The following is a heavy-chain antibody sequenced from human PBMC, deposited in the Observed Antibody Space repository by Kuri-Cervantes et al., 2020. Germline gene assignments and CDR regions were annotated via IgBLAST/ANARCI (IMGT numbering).Heavy chain of an antibody. Sequence: GGSLRLSCAASGFTFNSYAMHWVRQAPGKGLEWVALISFDGIYKRYADSVKGRFTISRDNSKNSLYLQMNSLRAEDTAVYYCAIEGRQGAVANTGAFDIWGQGTMVTVSS. CDR2: ISFDGIYK. V-gene: IGHV3-30*07. CDR1: GFTFNSYA. D-gene: IGHD6-19*01. J-gene: IGHJ3*02. CDR3: AIEGRQGAVANTGAFDI.